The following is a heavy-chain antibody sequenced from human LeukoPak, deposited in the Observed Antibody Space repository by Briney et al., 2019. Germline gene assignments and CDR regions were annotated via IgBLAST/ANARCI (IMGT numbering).Heavy chain of an antibody. J-gene: IGHJ4*02. Sequence: GRSLRLSCAASGFTFSSYGVHWVRQAPGKGLEWVAVISYDGSNKYYADSVKGRFTISRDNSKNTLYLQMNSLRAEDTAVYYCAKGPGGAMVFWGQGTLVTVSS. D-gene: IGHD5-18*01. CDR3: AKGPGGAMVF. CDR2: ISYDGSNK. CDR1: GFTFSSYG. V-gene: IGHV3-30*18.